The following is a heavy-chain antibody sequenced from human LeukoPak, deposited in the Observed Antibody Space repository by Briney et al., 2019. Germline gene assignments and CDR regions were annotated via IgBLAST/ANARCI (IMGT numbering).Heavy chain of an antibody. J-gene: IGHJ4*02. CDR3: ARGNLGFGELFAPDY. V-gene: IGHV3-64*01. CDR2: ISSNGGST. Sequence: PGGSLRLSCAASGFTFSSYAMHWVRQAPGKGLEYVSAISSNGGSTYYANSVKGRFTISRDNSKNTLYLQMGSLRAEDMAVYYCARGNLGFGELFAPDYWGQGTLVTVSS. CDR1: GFTFSSYA. D-gene: IGHD3-10*01.